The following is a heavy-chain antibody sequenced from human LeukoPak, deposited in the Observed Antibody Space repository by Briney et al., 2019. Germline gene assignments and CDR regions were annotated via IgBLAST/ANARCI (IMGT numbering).Heavy chain of an antibody. Sequence: ASVKVSGKASGYDYTDFYIHWVRQTPGQGLEWMGWINPNRGDTRYAQKFQGRVTMTRDTSISTAYMELSRLRSDDTAVYYCARWSQSHSELRDYYYYYMDVWGKGTTVTVSS. CDR2: INPNRGDT. J-gene: IGHJ6*03. CDR3: ARWSQSHSELRDYYYYYMDV. CDR1: GYDYTDFY. D-gene: IGHD1-7*01. V-gene: IGHV1-2*02.